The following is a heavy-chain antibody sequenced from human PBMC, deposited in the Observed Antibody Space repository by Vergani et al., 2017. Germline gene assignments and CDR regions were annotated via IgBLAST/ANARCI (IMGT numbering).Heavy chain of an antibody. Sequence: QVQLQESGPGLVKPSETLSLICTVYGGSFSGYYWSWIRQPPGKGLEWIGEINHSGSTNYNPSLKSRVTISVDTSKNQFSLKLSSVTAADTAVYYCARPGGYCSSTSCRYYYYYYGMDVWGQGTTVTVSS. J-gene: IGHJ6*02. CDR1: GGSFSGYY. CDR3: ARPGGYCSSTSCRYYYYYYGMDV. V-gene: IGHV4-34*01. D-gene: IGHD2-2*01. CDR2: INHSGST.